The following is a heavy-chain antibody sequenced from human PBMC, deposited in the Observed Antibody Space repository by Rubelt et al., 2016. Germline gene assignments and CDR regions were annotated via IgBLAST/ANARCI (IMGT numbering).Heavy chain of an antibody. V-gene: IGHV4-34*02. J-gene: IGHJ5*02. Sequence: QVQLQQWGAGLVKPSETLSLTCAVYRGSFSGFYWNWVRQSPGKGLEWIGELNHRGRTNFNPSLKSRLTMSVDTAKNQISLNLTTWTTADTDIYDCAGISSSGWGRYFGPWGQGTLVTVSS. CDR1: RGSFSGFY. CDR3: AGISSSGWGRYFGP. D-gene: IGHD3-22*01. CDR2: LNHRGRT.